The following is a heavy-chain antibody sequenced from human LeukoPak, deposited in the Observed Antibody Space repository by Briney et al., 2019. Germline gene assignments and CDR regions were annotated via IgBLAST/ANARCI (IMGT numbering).Heavy chain of an antibody. D-gene: IGHD1-26*01. CDR2: IRSDESDK. V-gene: IGHV3-30*02. CDR3: GKNDSASDY. J-gene: IGHJ4*02. CDR1: GFTFSTYG. Sequence: PGGSLRLSCAVSGFTFSTYGMHWVRQGPRKGLEWVAFIRSDESDKSYAGSVKSRLTISRDNSKNTIYIQMNALRAEDKDVYYCGKNDSASDYWGQGTLVTVSS.